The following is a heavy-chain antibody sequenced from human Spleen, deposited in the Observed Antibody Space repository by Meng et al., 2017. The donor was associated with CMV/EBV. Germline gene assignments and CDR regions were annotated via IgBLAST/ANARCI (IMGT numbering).Heavy chain of an antibody. Sequence: SGYTFTSYYIHWVRQAPGQGLEWMGIINPSGGSTHYAQKFQGRVSMTMDTSTSTVYMELSSLRSEDTAVYYCARGLAVVPAALRPFDYWGQGTLVTVSS. J-gene: IGHJ4*02. CDR3: ARGLAVVPAALRPFDY. CDR2: INPSGGST. CDR1: GYTFTSYY. D-gene: IGHD2-2*01. V-gene: IGHV1-46*01.